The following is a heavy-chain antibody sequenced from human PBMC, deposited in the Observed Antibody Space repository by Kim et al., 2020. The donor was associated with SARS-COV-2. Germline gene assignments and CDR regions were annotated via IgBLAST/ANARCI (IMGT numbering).Heavy chain of an antibody. D-gene: IGHD6-13*01. CDR3: AGFFIAATGSPNY. CDR1: GASVTTGRYY. Sequence: SETLSLTCIVSGASVTTGRYYWTWIRQPPGKGLEWIGNIYYSGSSNYNPSLRSRVTISVDTSENQFSLRLRSVTAAVTAMYYLAGFFIAATGSPNYWRQG. V-gene: IGHV4-61*01. CDR2: IYYSGSS. J-gene: IGHJ4*02.